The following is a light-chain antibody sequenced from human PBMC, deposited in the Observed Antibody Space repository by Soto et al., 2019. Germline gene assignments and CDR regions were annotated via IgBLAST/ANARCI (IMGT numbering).Light chain of an antibody. CDR2: DVS. V-gene: IGLV2-11*01. Sequence: QSALTQPPSASGSPGQSVTISCTGTSSDVGGYNYVSWYQQHPGKAPKLMIYDVSKRPSGVPDRFSGSKSGNTASLTISGLQAEDEADYYCCSYAGSYTSHVVFGGGTKLTVL. J-gene: IGLJ2*01. CDR3: CSYAGSYTSHVV. CDR1: SSDVGGYNY.